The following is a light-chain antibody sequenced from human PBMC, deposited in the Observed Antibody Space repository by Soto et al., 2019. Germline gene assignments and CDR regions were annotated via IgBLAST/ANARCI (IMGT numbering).Light chain of an antibody. CDR2: GAS. V-gene: IGKV3-20*01. CDR1: QSVSSSY. CDR3: QQYGSSHRVT. J-gene: IGKJ5*01. Sequence: EIVLTQSPGTLSLSPGERATLSCRASQSVSSSYLAWYQQKPGQAPRLLIYGASRRATGIPDRFSGSGSGTDFTLTISRLEPEDWAVYYCQQYGSSHRVTFGQGKRLEI.